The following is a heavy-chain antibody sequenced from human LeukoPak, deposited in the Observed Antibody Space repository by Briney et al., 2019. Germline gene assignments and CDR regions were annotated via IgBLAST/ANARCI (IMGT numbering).Heavy chain of an antibody. Sequence: SETLSLTCAVYGGSFSGYYWSWIRQPPGKGLEWIGEINHSGSTNYNPSLKSRVTISVDTSKNQFSLKLSSVTAADTAVYYCARRLHTTGTKRQWFDPWGQGTLVTVSS. V-gene: IGHV4-34*01. D-gene: IGHD1-1*01. J-gene: IGHJ5*02. CDR1: GGSFSGYY. CDR2: INHSGST. CDR3: ARRLHTTGTKRQWFDP.